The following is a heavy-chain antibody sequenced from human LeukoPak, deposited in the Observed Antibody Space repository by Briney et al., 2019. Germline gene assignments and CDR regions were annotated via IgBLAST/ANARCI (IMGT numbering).Heavy chain of an antibody. CDR1: GFTFSSYS. D-gene: IGHD1-26*01. V-gene: IGHV3-21*01. J-gene: IGHJ4*02. Sequence: GGSLRLSCAASGFTFSSYSMNWVRQAPGKGLEWVSSISSSSSYIYYADSVKGRFTISRDNAKNSLYLQMNSLRAEDTAVYYCARIYSRGNYPRSDFDYWGQGTLVTVSS. CDR3: ARIYSRGNYPRSDFDY. CDR2: ISSSSSYI.